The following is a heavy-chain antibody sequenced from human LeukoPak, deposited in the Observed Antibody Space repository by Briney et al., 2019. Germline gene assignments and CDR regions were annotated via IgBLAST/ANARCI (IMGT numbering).Heavy chain of an antibody. V-gene: IGHV3-23*01. Sequence: PGGSLRLSCAASGFTFSSYAMSWVRQAPGKGLEWASAISGSGGSTYYADSVKGRFTISRDNSKNTLYLQMNSLRAEDTAVYYCAKSSYDYIWGSYRYYFDYWGQGTLVTVSS. D-gene: IGHD3-16*02. CDR3: AKSSYDYIWGSYRYYFDY. CDR1: GFTFSSYA. J-gene: IGHJ4*02. CDR2: ISGSGGST.